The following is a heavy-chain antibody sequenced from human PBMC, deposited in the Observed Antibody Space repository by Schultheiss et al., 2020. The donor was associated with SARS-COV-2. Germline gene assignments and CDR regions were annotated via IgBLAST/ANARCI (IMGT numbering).Heavy chain of an antibody. CDR2: INHSGST. Sequence: SETLSLTCAVSGYSISSGYYWGWIRQPPGKGLEWIGEINHSGSTNYNPSLKSRVTISVDTSKNQFSLKLSSVTAADTAVYYCARERSVWQLGDYYYGMDVWGQGTTVTVSS. J-gene: IGHJ6*02. CDR1: GYSISSGYY. CDR3: ARERSVWQLGDYYYGMDV. V-gene: IGHV4-38-2*02. D-gene: IGHD6-6*01.